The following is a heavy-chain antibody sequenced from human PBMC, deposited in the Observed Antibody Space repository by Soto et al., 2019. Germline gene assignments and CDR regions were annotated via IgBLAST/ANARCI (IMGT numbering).Heavy chain of an antibody. D-gene: IGHD4-17*01. CDR2: IYWDDDR. V-gene: IGHV2-5*02. CDR1: GFSLTTTGVG. CDR3: ARTRTVTTQYYYVGV. J-gene: IGHJ6*03. Sequence: QITLKESGPVLVKPTQTLTLTCTFSGFSLTTTGVGVGWIRQPPGKALEWLALIYWDDDRQYSPSLKSRLTITKDTSKHQVVLTMTNMDPVDTATYYCARTRTVTTQYYYVGVWGKGTPVTVSS.